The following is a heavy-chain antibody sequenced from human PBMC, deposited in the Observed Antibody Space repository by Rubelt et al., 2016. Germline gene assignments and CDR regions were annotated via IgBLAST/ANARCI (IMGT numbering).Heavy chain of an antibody. CDR3: ARWDTVSSSCDY. Sequence: GWIRQPPGKGLEWIGSIYYSGSTYYNPSLKSRVTISVDTSKNQFSLKLSSVTAADTAVYYCARWDTVSSSCDYWGQGTLVTVSS. D-gene: IGHD6-6*01. CDR2: IYYSGST. J-gene: IGHJ4*02. V-gene: IGHV4-39*01.